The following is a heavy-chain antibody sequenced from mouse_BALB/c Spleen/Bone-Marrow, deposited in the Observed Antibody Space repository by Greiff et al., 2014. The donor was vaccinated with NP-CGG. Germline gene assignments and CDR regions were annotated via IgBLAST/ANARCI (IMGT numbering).Heavy chain of an antibody. CDR1: GYAFSTYW. CDR3: ARGGISVDY. CDR2: IYPGDGDT. Sequence: QVQLQQSGAELVRPGSSVKISCKSSGYAFSTYWINWVKQRPGQGLEWIGQIYPGDGDTDFNGKFKGKATLTADRSSSTAYMEFSSLTSEDSAVYFCARGGISVDYWGQGTTLTVSS. J-gene: IGHJ2*01. V-gene: IGHV1-80*01.